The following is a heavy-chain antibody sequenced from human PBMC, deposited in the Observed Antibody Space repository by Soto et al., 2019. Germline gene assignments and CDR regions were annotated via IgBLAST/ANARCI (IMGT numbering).Heavy chain of an antibody. J-gene: IGHJ5*02. Sequence: SDTLYIARAACGGRVKSYDWGGIRQHPGKGLEWIGEINHSGSTNYNPSLKSRVTISVDTSKNQFSLKLSSVTAADTAVYYCARRYYGSGSSWYNWFDPWGEGALVTVSS. V-gene: IGHV4-34*01. CDR2: INHSGST. CDR1: GGRVKSYD. CDR3: ARRYYGSGSSWYNWFDP. D-gene: IGHD3-10*01.